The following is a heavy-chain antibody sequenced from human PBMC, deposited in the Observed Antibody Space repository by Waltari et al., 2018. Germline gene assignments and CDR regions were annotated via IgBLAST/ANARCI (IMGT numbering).Heavy chain of an antibody. CDR2: INPIRGRA. J-gene: IGHJ3*02. CDR3: ASLYSSSWLSAFDI. D-gene: IGHD6-13*01. CDR1: GGTFSSYT. V-gene: IGHV1-69*02. Sequence: QVQLVQSGAEVKTPGSSVKVSCKASGGTFSSYTISWVRQAPGQGLEWMGRINPIRGRANSAQKSRGRVTITADKSTSTAYMELSSLRSKETAVYYWASLYSSSWLSAFDIWGQGTMVTGSS.